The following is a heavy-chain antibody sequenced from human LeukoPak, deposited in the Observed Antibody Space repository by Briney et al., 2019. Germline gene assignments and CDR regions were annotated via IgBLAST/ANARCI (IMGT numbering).Heavy chain of an antibody. CDR1: GLTFDDRG. Sequence: PGGSLRLSCAASGLTFDDRGMSWVRQAPGKGLEWVSGINWNGGSTGYADSVKGRFTISRHNAKNSLYLQMNSLGAEDTALYYCARDAPDRYNWNDVTDYWGQGTLVTVSS. D-gene: IGHD1-20*01. CDR2: INWNGGST. V-gene: IGHV3-20*04. CDR3: ARDAPDRYNWNDVTDY. J-gene: IGHJ4*02.